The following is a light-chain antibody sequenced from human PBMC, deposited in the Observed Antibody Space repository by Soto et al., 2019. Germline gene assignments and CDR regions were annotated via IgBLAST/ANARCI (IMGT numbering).Light chain of an antibody. Sequence: QSVLTQPASVSGSPGQSITISCTGTSSDVGGYNYVSWYQQHPGKAPKLMIFEVSYRPSGVSYRFSGSKSGNTASLTISGLQAEDEADYYCSSFTTTTWVFGGGTKLTVL. CDR3: SSFTTTTWV. CDR1: SSDVGGYNY. V-gene: IGLV2-14*01. CDR2: EVS. J-gene: IGLJ3*02.